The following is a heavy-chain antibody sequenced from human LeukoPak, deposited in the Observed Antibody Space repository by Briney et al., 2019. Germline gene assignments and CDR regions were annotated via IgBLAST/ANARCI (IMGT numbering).Heavy chain of an antibody. CDR2: IKEDRTAD. D-gene: IGHD4-23*01. CDR3: VRGGWELDY. V-gene: IGHV3-7*01. Sequence: PGGSLSLSCSASQFTFNYYAMTWVRQPPGKGLEWVAHIKEDRTADYYVDSVKGRFTISKDDGKNSLHLQMNSLRVEDTAVYYCVRGGWELDYWGQGTLVTVSS. J-gene: IGHJ4*02. CDR1: QFTFNYYA.